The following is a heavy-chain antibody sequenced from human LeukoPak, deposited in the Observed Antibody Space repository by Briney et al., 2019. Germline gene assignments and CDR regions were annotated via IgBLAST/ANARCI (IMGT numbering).Heavy chain of an antibody. CDR3: ARGGGWYYDFWSGYYHWFDP. J-gene: IGHJ5*02. D-gene: IGHD3-3*01. V-gene: IGHV4-39*07. CDR2: IYYSGST. CDR1: GGSISSSSYY. Sequence: SETLSLTCTVSGGSISSSSYYWGWIRQPPGKGLEWIGSIYYSGSTYYNPSLKSRVTISVDTSKNQFSPKLSSVTAADTAVYYCARGGGWYYDFWSGYYHWFDPWGQGTLVTVSS.